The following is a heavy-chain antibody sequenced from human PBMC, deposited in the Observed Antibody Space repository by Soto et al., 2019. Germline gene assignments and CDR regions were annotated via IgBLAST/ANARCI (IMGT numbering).Heavy chain of an antibody. J-gene: IGHJ6*02. CDR2: INVYNGNT. CDR3: AKSSSGYYYEWVYYYYGMDV. V-gene: IGHV1-18*01. Sequence: ASVKVSCKPSGYTFTNYAVTWVRQAPGQGLEWMGWINVYNGNTKYAQKFQGRVTMTTDTSTNTVYVELRSLTSDDTAVYYCAKSSSGYYYEWVYYYYGMDVWGQGTTVTVSS. CDR1: GYTFTNYA. D-gene: IGHD3-22*01.